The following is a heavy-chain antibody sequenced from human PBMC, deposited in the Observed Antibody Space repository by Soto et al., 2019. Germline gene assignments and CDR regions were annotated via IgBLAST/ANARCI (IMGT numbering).Heavy chain of an antibody. CDR2: IIPLFGTT. D-gene: IGHD3-10*01. Sequence: QVQVVQSGVEVRRPGSSVKVSCKASGDTFKNCVISWVRQAPGQGLEWMGGIIPLFGTTDFAQRFQGRLTITTDESTTTANIELSRLRSEDTATYYCAAELGFGKLSVVWGQGNTVIVS. CDR3: AAELGFGKLSVV. V-gene: IGHV1-69*01. CDR1: GDTFKNCV. J-gene: IGHJ6*02.